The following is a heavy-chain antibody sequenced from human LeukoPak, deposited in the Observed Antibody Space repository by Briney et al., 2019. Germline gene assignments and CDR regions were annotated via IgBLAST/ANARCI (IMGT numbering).Heavy chain of an antibody. CDR2: ILGSGDNT. D-gene: IGHD2/OR15-2a*01. CDR3: AKRDYVDSTTCAPLFVY. J-gene: IGHJ4*02. CDR1: GFILSSYA. V-gene: IGHV3-23*01. Sequence: PGGSLRLSCAASGFILSSYAMAWVGQARAKGLEWVSGILGSGDNTFYADSVKGRFTISRDNPKNTLYLPMNGLRAGHTAVFYCAKRDYVDSTTCAPLFVYWGQGTLVTVSS.